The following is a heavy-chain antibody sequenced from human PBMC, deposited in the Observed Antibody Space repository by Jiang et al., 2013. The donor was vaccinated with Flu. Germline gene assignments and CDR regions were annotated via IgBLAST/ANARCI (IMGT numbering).Heavy chain of an antibody. V-gene: IGHV2-5*02. J-gene: IGHJ3*01. CDR3: AHRRDEWGAFDV. Sequence: KPTQTLTLTCTFSGFSVDSHGEGVGWIRQPPGKALEWLALLYWGDDERYKPSLRTRLTITKGTSINQVVLIMTNVGPADTATYFCAHRRDEWGAFDVWGQGTMVTVSS. CDR1: GFSVDSHGEG. D-gene: IGHD2-8*01. CDR2: LYWGDDE.